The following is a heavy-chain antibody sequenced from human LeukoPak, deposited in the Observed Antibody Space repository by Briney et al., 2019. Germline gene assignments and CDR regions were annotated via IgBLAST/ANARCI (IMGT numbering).Heavy chain of an antibody. CDR1: GYTLTGYY. V-gene: IGHV1-2*06. D-gene: IGHD5-18*01. Sequence: ASVKVSCKASGYTLTGYYLHWVRQAPGQGLEWVGRINPNSGDTNYAQNFQGRVTMTRDMSISTAYIDLSRLRSDDTAVYYCARGYSYDFNYWGQGTLVTVSS. CDR3: ARGYSYDFNY. CDR2: INPNSGDT. J-gene: IGHJ4*02.